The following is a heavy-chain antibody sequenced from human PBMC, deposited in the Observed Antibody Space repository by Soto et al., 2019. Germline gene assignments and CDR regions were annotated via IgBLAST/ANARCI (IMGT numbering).Heavy chain of an antibody. V-gene: IGHV4-30-4*01. J-gene: IGHJ4*02. Sequence: TSETLSLTCAVSGDSISSGAYYWRWIRQPPGKALECLGYIYYSGSTYYNPSLKSRVTISVDTSKNQFSLKLSSVTAADTAVYQCARDRMGDDYKGFDYWGQGTLVTVSS. CDR1: GDSISSGAYY. CDR3: ARDRMGDDYKGFDY. CDR2: IYYSGST. D-gene: IGHD4-4*01.